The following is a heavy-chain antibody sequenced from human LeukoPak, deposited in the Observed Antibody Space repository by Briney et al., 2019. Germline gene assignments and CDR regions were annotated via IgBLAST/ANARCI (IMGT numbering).Heavy chain of an antibody. V-gene: IGHV4-59*08. J-gene: IGHJ4*02. CDR1: GGSISGYY. CDR2: IYYSGST. Sequence: PSETLSLTCTVSGGSISGYYWCWMRQPPGKGLEWIGYIYYSGSTNYNPSLKSRVTMSVNTSENQFSLKLNSVTAADTAVYYCARYDSSGLDYWGRGTLVTVSS. CDR3: ARYDSSGLDY. D-gene: IGHD3-22*01.